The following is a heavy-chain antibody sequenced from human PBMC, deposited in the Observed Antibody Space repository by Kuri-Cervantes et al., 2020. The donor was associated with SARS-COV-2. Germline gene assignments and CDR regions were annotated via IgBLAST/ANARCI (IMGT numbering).Heavy chain of an antibody. CDR1: GGSFSGYY. V-gene: IGHV4-34*01. Sequence: SQTLSLTCAVYGGSFSGYYWSWIRQPPGKGLEWIGEINHSGSTNYNPSLKSRVTISVDTSKNQFSLELSSVTAADTAVYYCARGLRGVVPAAITVDYWGQGTLVTVSS. J-gene: IGHJ4*02. CDR2: INHSGST. D-gene: IGHD2-2*01. CDR3: ARGLRGVVPAAITVDY.